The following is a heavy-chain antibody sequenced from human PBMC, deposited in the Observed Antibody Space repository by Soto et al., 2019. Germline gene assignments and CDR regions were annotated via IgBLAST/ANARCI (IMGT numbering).Heavy chain of an antibody. Sequence: VQLVESGGGVVQPGRSLRLSCAASGFTFSSYAMHWVRQAPGKGLEWVSAISGSGGSTYYADSVKGRFTISRDNSKNTLYLQMNSLRAEDTAVYYCAKDVLLWFGEPYWGQGTLVTVSS. J-gene: IGHJ4*02. CDR3: AKDVLLWFGEPY. D-gene: IGHD3-10*01. V-gene: IGHV3-23*04. CDR1: GFTFSSYA. CDR2: ISGSGGST.